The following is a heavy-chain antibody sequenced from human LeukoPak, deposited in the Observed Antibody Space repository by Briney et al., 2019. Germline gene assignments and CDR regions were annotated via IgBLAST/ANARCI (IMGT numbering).Heavy chain of an antibody. CDR2: IYHSGST. CDR3: ARDNGRGYYFYWYFDL. CDR1: GYSISSGYY. V-gene: IGHV4-38-2*02. D-gene: IGHD3-22*01. Sequence: SETLSLTCTVSGYSISSGYYWGWIRQPPGKGLEWIGTIYHSGSTYYNPSLKSRVTISVDTSKNQFSLKLSSVTAADTAVYCCARDNGRGYYFYWYFDLWGRGTLVTVSS. J-gene: IGHJ2*01.